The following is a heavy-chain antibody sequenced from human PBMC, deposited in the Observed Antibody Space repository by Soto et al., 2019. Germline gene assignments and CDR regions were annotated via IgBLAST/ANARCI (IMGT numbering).Heavy chain of an antibody. V-gene: IGHV4-59*01. CDR1: GGSISSYY. J-gene: IGHJ6*02. D-gene: IGHD1-1*01. Sequence: SETLSLTCTVSGGSISSYYWSWIRQPPGKGLEWIGYIYYSGSTNYNPSLKSRVTISVDTSKNQFSLKLSSVTGADTAVYYCARDQSPRTGTTRRTSGRMDVWGQGTT. CDR3: ARDQSPRTGTTRRTSGRMDV. CDR2: IYYSGST.